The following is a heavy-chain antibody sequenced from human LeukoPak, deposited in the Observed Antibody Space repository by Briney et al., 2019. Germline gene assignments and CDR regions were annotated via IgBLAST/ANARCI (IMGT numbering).Heavy chain of an antibody. D-gene: IGHD1-26*01. CDR2: VNWNGGST. CDR1: GFTFSDYY. CDR3: ARDEVGATTREVWFDS. V-gene: IGHV3-20*04. Sequence: GGSLRLSCAASGFTFSDYYMSWVRQAPGRGLEWVSGVNWNGGSTGYAESVKGRFTISRDNAKNSLSLQMNSLRAEDTALYYCARDEVGATTREVWFDSWGQGTLVTVSS. J-gene: IGHJ5*01.